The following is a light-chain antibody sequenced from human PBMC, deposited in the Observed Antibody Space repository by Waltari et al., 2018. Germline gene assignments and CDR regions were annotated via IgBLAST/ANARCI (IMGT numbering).Light chain of an antibody. Sequence: QSALTQPASVSGSPGQSITISCTGTTSDDGYFNYVSWYQQHPGKAPNLMIYEVTHRTSGVANSCSSSRSGNTASLTFSGLQAQDEAEYYCSAYSSTSKLLLFGTRTKVTV. CDR1: TSDDGYFNY. CDR3: SAYSSTSKLLL. CDR2: EVT. V-gene: IGLV2-14*01. J-gene: IGLJ1*01.